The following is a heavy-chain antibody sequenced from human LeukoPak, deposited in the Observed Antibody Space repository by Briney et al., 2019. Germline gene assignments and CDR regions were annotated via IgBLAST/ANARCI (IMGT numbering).Heavy chain of an antibody. CDR2: ISWNSGSI. Sequence: GGSLRLSCASSGFTFDDYARHWVRQAPGKGLEWVSGISWNSGSIGYADSVKGRFTISRDNAKNSLYLQMNSLRAEDTALYYCAKMDEIVVVTGAFDIWGQGTMVTASS. CDR3: AKMDEIVVVTGAFDI. CDR1: GFTFDDYA. V-gene: IGHV3-9*01. D-gene: IGHD3-22*01. J-gene: IGHJ3*02.